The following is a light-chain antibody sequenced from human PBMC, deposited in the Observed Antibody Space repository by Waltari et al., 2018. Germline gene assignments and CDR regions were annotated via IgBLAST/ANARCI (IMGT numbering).Light chain of an antibody. V-gene: IGKV1-9*01. CDR3: QQYDNWPPWT. CDR2: AAS. J-gene: IGKJ1*01. CDR1: QGIRSN. Sequence: IQLTQSPSSLSASVGDRVTITCRASQGIRSNLAWYQQKPVKAPELLIFAASTLQSGVPSRFSGSGSGTDFTLTISSLQPEDFATYYCQQYDNWPPWTFGQGTKVELE.